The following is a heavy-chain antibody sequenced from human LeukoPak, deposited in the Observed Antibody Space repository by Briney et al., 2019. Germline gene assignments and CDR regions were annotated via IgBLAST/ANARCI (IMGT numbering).Heavy chain of an antibody. Sequence: PGGSLRLSCVASGFTFSSYAMGWVRQAPGKGLEWASAISGSGVTTHYAGSVKGRFSISRDNSKNTLYLQMDSLRAEDTALYYCAKRVVVGATSPYSDFQDWGQGTLVTVSS. CDR2: ISGSGVTT. V-gene: IGHV3-23*01. CDR1: GFTFSSYA. J-gene: IGHJ1*01. D-gene: IGHD1-26*01. CDR3: AKRVVVGATSPYSDFQD.